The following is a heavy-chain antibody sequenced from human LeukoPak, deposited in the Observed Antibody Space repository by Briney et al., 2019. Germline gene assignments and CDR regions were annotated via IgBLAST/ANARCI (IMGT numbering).Heavy chain of an antibody. CDR3: ARSMVRGSLGWFDP. J-gene: IGHJ5*02. CDR1: GGSISSGSYY. D-gene: IGHD3-10*01. V-gene: IGHV4-61*02. CDR2: IYTSGST. Sequence: SETLSLTCTVSGGSISSGSYYWSWIRQPAGKGLEWIGRIYTSGSTNYNPSLKSRVTISVDTSKNQFSLKLSSVTAADTAVYYCARSMVRGSLGWFDPWGQGTPVTISS.